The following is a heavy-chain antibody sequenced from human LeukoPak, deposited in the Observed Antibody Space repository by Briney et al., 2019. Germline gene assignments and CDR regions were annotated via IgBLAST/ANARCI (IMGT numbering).Heavy chain of an antibody. D-gene: IGHD5-12*01. CDR1: GFTFSSYE. CDR3: ASLDNGYDNIEAFDI. J-gene: IGHJ3*02. CDR2: ISSSGSTI. V-gene: IGHV3-48*03. Sequence: GGSLRLSCAASGFTFSSYEMNWVRQAPGKGLEWVSYISSSGSTIYYADSVKGRFTISRDNAKNSLYLQMNSLRAEDTAVYYCASLDNGYDNIEAFDIWGQGTMVTVSS.